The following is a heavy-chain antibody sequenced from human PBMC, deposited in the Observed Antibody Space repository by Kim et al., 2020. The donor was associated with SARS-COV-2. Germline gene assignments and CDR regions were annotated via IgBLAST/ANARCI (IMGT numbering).Heavy chain of an antibody. Sequence: SVKVSCKASGGTFSSYAISWVRQAPGQGLEWMGRIIPIFGIANYAQKFQGRVTITADKSTSTAYMELSSLRSEDTAVYYCASSIAAAGNDAFDIWGQGTMVTVSS. CDR3: ASSIAAAGNDAFDI. J-gene: IGHJ3*02. V-gene: IGHV1-69*04. CDR2: IIPIFGIA. D-gene: IGHD6-13*01. CDR1: GGTFSSYA.